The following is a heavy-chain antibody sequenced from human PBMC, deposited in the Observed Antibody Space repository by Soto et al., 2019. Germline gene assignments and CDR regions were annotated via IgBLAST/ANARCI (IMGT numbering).Heavy chain of an antibody. V-gene: IGHV3-11*06. CDR1: GFTFSDYY. J-gene: IGHJ4*02. D-gene: IGHD3-10*01. Sequence: QVQLVESGGGLVKPGGSLRLSCAASGFTFSDYYMSWIRQAPGKGLEWVSYISSSSSYTNYADSVKGRFTISRDNAKNSLYLQMNSLRAEDTAVYYCARDNNVVVPAAVSSIMVRGVISLDYFDYWGQGTLVTVSS. CDR3: ARDNNVVVPAAVSSIMVRGVISLDYFDY. CDR2: ISSSSSYT.